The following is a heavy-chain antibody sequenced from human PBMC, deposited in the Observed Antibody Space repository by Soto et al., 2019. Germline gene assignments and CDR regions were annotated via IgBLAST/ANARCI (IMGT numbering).Heavy chain of an antibody. J-gene: IGHJ3*01. CDR2: IYSGGST. D-gene: IGHD4-17*01. Sequence: GGSLRLSCAASGFTVSSNYMSWFRQAPGKGLEWVSVIYSGGSTYYADSVKGRFTISRHNSKNTLYLQMNSLRAEDTAVYYCASPFILDCGDAGAFDVWGQGTMVTV. CDR1: GFTVSSNY. V-gene: IGHV3-53*04. CDR3: ASPFILDCGDAGAFDV.